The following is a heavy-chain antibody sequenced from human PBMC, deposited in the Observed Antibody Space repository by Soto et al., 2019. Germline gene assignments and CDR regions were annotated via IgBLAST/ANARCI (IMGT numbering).Heavy chain of an antibody. J-gene: IGHJ4*02. CDR1: GFTFSSYS. Sequence: GGSLRLSCAASGFTFSSYSMNWVRQAPGKGLEWVSYISSSSSTIYYADSVKGRFTISRDNAKNSLYLQMNSLRAEDTAVYYCARDPNYYDSSGYYYDSDDYWGQGTLVTVSS. V-gene: IGHV3-48*01. D-gene: IGHD3-22*01. CDR2: ISSSSSTI. CDR3: ARDPNYYDSSGYYYDSDDY.